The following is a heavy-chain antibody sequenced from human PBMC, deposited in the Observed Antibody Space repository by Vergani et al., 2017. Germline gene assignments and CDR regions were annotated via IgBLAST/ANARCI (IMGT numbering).Heavy chain of an antibody. V-gene: IGHV1-18*01. Sequence: VQLLESGGGLVQPGGSLRLSCAASGFTFSSYGISWVRQAPGQGLEWMGWISAYNGNTNYAQKLQGRVTMTTDTSTSTAYMELRSLGADDTAVYYCARARSTDYLDYYYCMDVWGKGTTVTVSS. J-gene: IGHJ6*03. CDR1: GFTFSSYG. CDR2: ISAYNGNT. D-gene: IGHD4-11*01. CDR3: ARARSTDYLDYYYCMDV.